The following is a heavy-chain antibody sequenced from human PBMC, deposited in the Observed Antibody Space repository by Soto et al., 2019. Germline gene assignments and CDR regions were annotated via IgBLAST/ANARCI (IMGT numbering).Heavy chain of an antibody. D-gene: IGHD3-3*01. Sequence: PGGSLRLSCAASGFTFSSYAMHWVRQAPGKGLEWVAVISYDGSNKYYADSVKGRFTISRDNSKNTLYLQMNSLRAEDTAVYYCARVRITIFGVVIGYGMDVWGQGTTVTVSS. CDR1: GFTFSSYA. CDR3: ARVRITIFGVVIGYGMDV. V-gene: IGHV3-30-3*01. CDR2: ISYDGSNK. J-gene: IGHJ6*02.